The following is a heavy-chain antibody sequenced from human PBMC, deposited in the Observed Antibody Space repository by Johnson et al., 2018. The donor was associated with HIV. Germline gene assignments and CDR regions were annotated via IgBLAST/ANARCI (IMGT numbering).Heavy chain of an antibody. D-gene: IGHD1-26*01. CDR2: IIFDGVYK. Sequence: MQLVESGGGLVQPGGSLRLSCAASGFTFSSYAMHWVRQAPGRGMEWLAVIIFDGVYKHHADSVKGRFTISRDNAKNSLYLQMNSLRAEDTALYYCASQLGATGAFDIWGQGTMVTVSS. CDR1: GFTFSSYA. CDR3: ASQLGATGAFDI. J-gene: IGHJ3*02. V-gene: IGHV3-30-3*01.